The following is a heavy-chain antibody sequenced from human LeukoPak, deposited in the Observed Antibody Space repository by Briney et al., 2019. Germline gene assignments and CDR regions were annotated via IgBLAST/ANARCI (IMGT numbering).Heavy chain of an antibody. Sequence: GGSLRLSCAASGFTFSSYAMSWVRQAPGKGLDWVSAISGSGGSTYYADSVKGRFTISRDNSKNTLYLQMNSLRAEDTAVYYCAKAPATVTTSPPIDYWGQGTLVTVSS. J-gene: IGHJ4*02. D-gene: IGHD4-17*01. V-gene: IGHV3-23*01. CDR1: GFTFSSYA. CDR2: ISGSGGST. CDR3: AKAPATVTTSPPIDY.